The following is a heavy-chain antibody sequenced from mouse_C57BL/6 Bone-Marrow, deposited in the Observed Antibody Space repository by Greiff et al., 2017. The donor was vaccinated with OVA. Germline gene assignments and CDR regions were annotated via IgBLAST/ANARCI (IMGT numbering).Heavy chain of an antibody. J-gene: IGHJ1*03. CDR2: IHPSDSDT. V-gene: IGHV1-74*01. Sequence: VQLQQPGAELVKPGASVKVSCKASGYTFTSYRMHWVKQRPGQGLEWIGRIHPSDSDTNYNQKFKGKATLTVDKSSSTAYMQLSSLTSEDSAVYYCAIGSFITTVVATNFDVWGTGTTVTVSS. CDR3: AIGSFITTVVATNFDV. CDR1: GYTFTSYR. D-gene: IGHD1-1*01.